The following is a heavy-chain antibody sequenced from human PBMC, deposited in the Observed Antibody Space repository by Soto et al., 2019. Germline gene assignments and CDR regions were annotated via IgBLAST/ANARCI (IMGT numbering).Heavy chain of an antibody. V-gene: IGHV3-23*01. J-gene: IGHJ4*02. Sequence: EVQLLESGGDLVQPGGSLRLSCEASGCSFSSYSFTWVRQAPGKGLEWVAGISIGGDKTWHAEYVKGRFTISRDNSKNTVYLQMKILRGDVTAVDYCEKWDCDGDNWGQGTLVIVSS. CDR1: GCSFSSYS. D-gene: IGHD2-21*01. CDR2: ISIGGDKT. CDR3: EKWDCDGDN.